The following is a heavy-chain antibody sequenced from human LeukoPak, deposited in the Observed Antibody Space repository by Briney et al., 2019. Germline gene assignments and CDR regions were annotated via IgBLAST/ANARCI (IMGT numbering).Heavy chain of an antibody. V-gene: IGHV4-34*01. CDR3: ASVQGYGWFGELSPY. Sequence: PSETLSLTCAVYGGSFSGYYWSWIRQPPGKGLEWIGSIYYSGSTYYNPSLKSRVTISVDTSKNQFSLKLSSVTAADTAVYYCASVQGYGWFGELSPYWGQGTLVTVSS. D-gene: IGHD3-10*01. CDR1: GGSFSGYY. CDR2: IYYSGST. J-gene: IGHJ4*02.